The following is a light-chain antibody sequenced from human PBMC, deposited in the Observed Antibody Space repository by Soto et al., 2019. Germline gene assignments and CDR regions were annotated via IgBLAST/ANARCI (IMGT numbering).Light chain of an antibody. CDR1: SSNIGSNY. CDR3: AAWDDSLSGVV. CDR2: RNN. Sequence: QLVLTQPPSASGTPGQRVTISCSGSSSNIGSNYVYWYHQLPGTAPKLLIYRNNQRPSGVPDRFSGSKSGTSVSLAISGLRSEDEADYYCAAWDDSLSGVVFGGGTKVTVL. V-gene: IGLV1-47*01. J-gene: IGLJ2*01.